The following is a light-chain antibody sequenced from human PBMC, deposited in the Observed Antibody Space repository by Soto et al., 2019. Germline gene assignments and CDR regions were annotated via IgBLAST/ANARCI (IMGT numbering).Light chain of an antibody. CDR2: GAS. J-gene: IGKJ2*01. Sequence: DIQMTQSPSSLSASVGDSVTITCRAGQNIARYLSWYQQKPGKAPMLLIYGASTLQGGVPSRFSGSGSGTEFTLTIDSLQPEDFAVYYCQQYGSSLFTFGQGTKLEIK. V-gene: IGKV1-39*01. CDR3: QQYGSSLFT. CDR1: QNIARY.